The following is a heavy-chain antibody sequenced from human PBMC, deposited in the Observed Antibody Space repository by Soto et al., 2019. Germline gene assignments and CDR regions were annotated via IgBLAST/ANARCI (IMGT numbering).Heavy chain of an antibody. CDR2: ISWDGGST. J-gene: IGHJ6*02. Sequence: PGGSLRLSCAASGFTFDDYTMHWVRQAPGKGLEWVSLISWDGGSTYYADSVKGRFTISRDNSKNSLYLQMNSLRTEDTALYYCAKERNPHYYYYGMDVWGRGTMVTVSS. CDR1: GFTFDDYT. CDR3: AKERNPHYYYYGMDV. V-gene: IGHV3-43*01.